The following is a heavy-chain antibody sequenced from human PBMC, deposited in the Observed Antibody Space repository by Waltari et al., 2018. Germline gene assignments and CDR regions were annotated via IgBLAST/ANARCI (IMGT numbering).Heavy chain of an antibody. D-gene: IGHD6-13*01. V-gene: IGHV1-2*02. CDR2: VSPKNGVT. CDR3: VRDLAQQLYDY. CDR1: GYTSADFY. Sequence: QVQLVPSGAEMKRPGVSVKVSCKSSGYTSADFYIHWVRQAPGQGFEWMGWVSPKNGVTNYVPKFQGRVTMTRDTSINTVYMELRRLTSDDTAVYFCVRDLAQQLYDYWGQGTLVTVSS. J-gene: IGHJ4*02.